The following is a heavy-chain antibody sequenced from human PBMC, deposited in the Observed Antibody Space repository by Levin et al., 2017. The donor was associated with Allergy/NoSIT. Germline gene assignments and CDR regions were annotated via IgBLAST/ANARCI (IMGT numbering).Heavy chain of an antibody. J-gene: IGHJ2*01. Sequence: LSLTCAASGFTFSSYAMHWVRQAPGKGLEWVAVISYDGSNKYYADSVKGRFTISRDNSKNTLYLQMNSLRAEDTAVYYCARESSTGTEAPHDWYFDLWGRGTLVTVSS. CDR3: ARESSTGTEAPHDWYFDL. D-gene: IGHD1-1*01. V-gene: IGHV3-30*04. CDR2: ISYDGSNK. CDR1: GFTFSSYA.